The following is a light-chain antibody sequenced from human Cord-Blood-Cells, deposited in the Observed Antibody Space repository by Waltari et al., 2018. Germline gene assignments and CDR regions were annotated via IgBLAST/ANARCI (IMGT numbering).Light chain of an antibody. J-gene: IGLJ1*01. CDR2: GGS. CDR1: SGSVGRYNL. V-gene: IGLV2-23*03. CDR3: CSYAGSSTFV. Sequence: QSALTQPASASGSHGQSTTISCTVTSGSVGRYNLVSWYQQHPGKAPKLMIYGGSKRPSGVSNRFSGSKSSNTASLTISWLQAEDEADYYCCSYAGSSTFVFGTGTKVTVL.